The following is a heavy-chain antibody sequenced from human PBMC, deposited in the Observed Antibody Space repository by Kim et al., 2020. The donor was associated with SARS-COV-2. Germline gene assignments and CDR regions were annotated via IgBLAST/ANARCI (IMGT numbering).Heavy chain of an antibody. V-gene: IGHV1-8*01. J-gene: IGHJ4*02. D-gene: IGHD6-19*01. CDR1: GYTFTSYN. CDR3: ARGASVAGNYYFDY. CDR2: MNPNTGNA. Sequence: ASVKVSCKASGYTFTSYNMNWVRQATGQGLEWMGWMNPNTGNAGFAQKFQDRIIMTRNTSISTAYMELSSLRSDDTAVYFCARGASVAGNYYFDYWGQGT.